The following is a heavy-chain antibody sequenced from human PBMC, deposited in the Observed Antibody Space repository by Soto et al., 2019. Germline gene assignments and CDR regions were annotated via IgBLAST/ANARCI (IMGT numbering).Heavy chain of an antibody. D-gene: IGHD3-22*01. CDR2: IWLDGSKK. CDR3: ARKSDSLIDY. V-gene: IGHV3-33*01. CDR1: GFPFRSYD. J-gene: IGHJ4*02. Sequence: QVHLVESGGGVVQPGRSLRLSCATSGFPFRSYDMHWVRQAPGKGLEWVAVIWLDGSKKYYADSVRGRFTISSDNSNHTVYLEMNSLRSEDSAVYYCARKSDSLIDYWGQGILVTVST.